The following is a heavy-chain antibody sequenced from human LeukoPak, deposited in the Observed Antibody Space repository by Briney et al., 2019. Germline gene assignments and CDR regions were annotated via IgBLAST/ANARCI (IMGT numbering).Heavy chain of an antibody. D-gene: IGHD4-17*01. J-gene: IGHJ3*02. CDR2: IIAIYGTA. CDR1: GGTFSSYA. Sequence: SVKVSCKASGGTFSSYAISWVRQAPGQGLEWMGGIIAIYGTANYAQKFQGRVTITADESTSTAYMELRSLRSDDTAVYYCARGKPTVTTSVGAFDIWGQGTMVTVSS. CDR3: ARGKPTVTTSVGAFDI. V-gene: IGHV1-69*13.